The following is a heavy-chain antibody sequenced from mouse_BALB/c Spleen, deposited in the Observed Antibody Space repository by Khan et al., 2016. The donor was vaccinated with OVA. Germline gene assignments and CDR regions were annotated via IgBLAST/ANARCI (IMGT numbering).Heavy chain of an antibody. CDR2: IWSDGRT. Sequence: QVQLKQSGPDLVAPSQSLSITCTVSGFSLTNYAIHWVRQPPGKGLEWLVVIWSDGRTTYNSALKSRLSISKDNSKSQVFLKINSLQTDDTAMYYCARHLFPLSMDSWGQGISVTVAS. J-gene: IGHJ4*01. D-gene: IGHD2-3*01. V-gene: IGHV2-6-2*01. CDR3: ARHLFPLSMDS. CDR1: GFSLTNYA.